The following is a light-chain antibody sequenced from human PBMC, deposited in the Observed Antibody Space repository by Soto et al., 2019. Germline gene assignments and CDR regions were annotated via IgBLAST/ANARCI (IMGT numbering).Light chain of an antibody. J-gene: IGKJ1*01. CDR1: QSISGN. V-gene: IGKV3-15*01. Sequence: EIRMTQSPATLSVSPGERATLSCRASQSISGNLAWYQQKPGQAPGLLIYAASTRATGIPARFSGSGSGTEFTLTISSLQSEDFAVYYCQQYNNWPRTFGQGTKVDIK. CDR3: QQYNNWPRT. CDR2: AAS.